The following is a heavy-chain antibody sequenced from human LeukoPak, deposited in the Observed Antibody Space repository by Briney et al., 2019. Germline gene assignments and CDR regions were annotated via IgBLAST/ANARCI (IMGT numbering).Heavy chain of an antibody. D-gene: IGHD6-6*01. CDR3: ARVYSSSDYFDY. Sequence: PGRSLRLSCAASGFTFSSYGMHWVRQAPGKGLEWVSYISSSSSYTNYADSVKGRFTISRDNAKNSLYLQMNSLRAEDTAVYYCARVYSSSDYFDYWGQGTLVTVSS. J-gene: IGHJ4*02. CDR2: ISSSSSYT. CDR1: GFTFSSYG. V-gene: IGHV3-21*05.